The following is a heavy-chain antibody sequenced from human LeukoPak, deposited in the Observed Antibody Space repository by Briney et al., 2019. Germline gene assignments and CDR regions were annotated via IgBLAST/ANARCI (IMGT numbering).Heavy chain of an antibody. J-gene: IGHJ4*02. CDR1: GFTFNKYY. CDR2: ISYDGKST. D-gene: IGHD3-22*01. CDR3: ARGYVYYYDSSGHPGFDY. V-gene: IGHV3-74*01. Sequence: GGSLRLSCAVSGFTFNKYYMHWVRQAPGKGLVWVSRISYDGKSTNYADSVKGRFTISRDNAKNTLYLQMNSLRAEETAVYYCARGYVYYYDSSGHPGFDYWGQGILVTVSS.